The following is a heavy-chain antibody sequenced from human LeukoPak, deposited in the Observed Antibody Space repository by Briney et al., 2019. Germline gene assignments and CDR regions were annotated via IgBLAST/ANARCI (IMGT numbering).Heavy chain of an antibody. CDR2: IKQDGSEK. CDR3: ARYTDYDLSF. D-gene: IGHD3-3*01. CDR1: GFTFSSYW. Sequence: PGGSLRLSCAASGFTFSSYWMSWVRQAPGKGLEWLANIKQDGSEKYYVDSVKGRFTISRDNPKNSLFLQMNSLRAEDTAVYYCARYTDYDLSFWGQGTLVTVSS. V-gene: IGHV3-7*01. J-gene: IGHJ4*02.